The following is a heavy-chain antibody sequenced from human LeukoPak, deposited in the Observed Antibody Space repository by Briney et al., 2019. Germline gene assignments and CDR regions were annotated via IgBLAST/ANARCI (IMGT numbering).Heavy chain of an antibody. J-gene: IGHJ4*02. CDR2: ISYDGSNK. Sequence: GGSLRLSCAASGFTFSSYAMHWVRQAPGKGLEWVAVISYDGSNKYYADSVKGRFTISRDNSKNTLYLQMNSLRAEDTAVYYCASGSSSWSGDYFDYWGQGTLVTSPQ. V-gene: IGHV3-30-3*01. CDR3: ASGSSSWSGDYFDY. D-gene: IGHD6-13*01. CDR1: GFTFSSYA.